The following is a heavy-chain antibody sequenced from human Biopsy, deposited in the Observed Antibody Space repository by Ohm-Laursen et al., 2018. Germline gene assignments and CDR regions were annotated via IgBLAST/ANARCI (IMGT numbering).Heavy chain of an antibody. CDR2: IYYSGST. V-gene: IGHV4-59*01. CDR1: GVSISTYY. D-gene: IGHD5-12*01. J-gene: IGHJ3*02. Sequence: SETLSLTCTVSGVSISTYYWSWIRQSPGRGLEWIAYIYYSGSTDYNPSLKSRVTISLDTSKNQFSLKLSSVTAADTAIYYCAREAIGVATAFDIWGQGTMATVSS. CDR3: AREAIGVATAFDI.